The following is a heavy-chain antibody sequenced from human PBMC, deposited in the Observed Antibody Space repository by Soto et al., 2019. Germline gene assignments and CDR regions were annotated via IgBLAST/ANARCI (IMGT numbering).Heavy chain of an antibody. Sequence: SETLSLTCTVSGGSISSYYWSWSRQPPGKGLEWIGYIYYSGSTNYNPSLKSRVTISVDTSKNQFSLKLSSVTAADTAVYYCARDRLYYYDSSGYRRGFDPWGQGTLVTVSS. CDR1: GGSISSYY. V-gene: IGHV4-59*01. D-gene: IGHD3-22*01. CDR3: ARDRLYYYDSSGYRRGFDP. CDR2: IYYSGST. J-gene: IGHJ5*02.